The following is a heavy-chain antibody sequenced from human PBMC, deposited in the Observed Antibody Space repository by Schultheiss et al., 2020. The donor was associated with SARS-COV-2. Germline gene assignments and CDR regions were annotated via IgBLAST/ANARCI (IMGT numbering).Heavy chain of an antibody. CDR3: ARNAARLITRAQFDY. V-gene: IGHV3-9*01. CDR2: ISRNSGSV. CDR1: GFTFDDYA. D-gene: IGHD6-6*01. Sequence: GGSLRLSCAASGFTFDDYAMHWVRQAPGKGLEWVSGISRNSGSVEFGDSVKGRFTISRDNAKNSLYLQMNSLRAEDTAVYYCARNAARLITRAQFDYWGQGTLVTVSS. J-gene: IGHJ4*02.